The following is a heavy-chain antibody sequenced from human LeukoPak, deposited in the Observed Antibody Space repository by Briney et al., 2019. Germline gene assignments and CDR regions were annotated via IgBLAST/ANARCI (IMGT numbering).Heavy chain of an antibody. D-gene: IGHD3-3*01. V-gene: IGHV4-4*02. CDR1: GGSISSSNW. CDR2: IYHSGST. Sequence: SETLSLTCAVSGGSISSSNWWSWVRQPPGKGLEWIGEIYHSGSTNYNPSLKSRVTISVDKSKNQFSLKLSSVIAADTAVYYCARGTIFGVAVYYFDYWGQGTLVTVSS. J-gene: IGHJ4*02. CDR3: ARGTIFGVAVYYFDY.